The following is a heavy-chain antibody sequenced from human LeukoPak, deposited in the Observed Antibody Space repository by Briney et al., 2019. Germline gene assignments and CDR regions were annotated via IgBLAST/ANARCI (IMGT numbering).Heavy chain of an antibody. Sequence: SETLSLTRAVYGGSFSGYYWSWIRQPPGKGLEWSGEINHSGSTNYNPSLKSRVTISVDTSKNQFSLKLSSVTAADTAVYYCARGRYYGLGSYYTGPHYYYGMDVWGQGTTVTVSS. CDR1: GGSFSGYY. D-gene: IGHD3-10*01. J-gene: IGHJ6*02. V-gene: IGHV4-34*01. CDR3: ARGRYYGLGSYYTGPHYYYGMDV. CDR2: INHSGST.